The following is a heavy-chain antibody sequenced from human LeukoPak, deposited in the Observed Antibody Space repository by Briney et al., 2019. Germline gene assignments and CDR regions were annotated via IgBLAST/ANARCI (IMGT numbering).Heavy chain of an antibody. V-gene: IGHV3-21*01. D-gene: IGHD5-18*01. CDR1: GFTFSTYS. Sequence: PGGSLRLSCAASGFTFSTYSMTWVRQAPGKGLEWVSSISSSSTYIYYADSVKGRFTISRDNAKNSLYLQMNSLTADDTAVYYCARGRLDGGYSYLDWFDPWGPGTLVTVSS. CDR3: ARGRLDGGYSYLDWFDP. CDR2: ISSSSTYI. J-gene: IGHJ5*02.